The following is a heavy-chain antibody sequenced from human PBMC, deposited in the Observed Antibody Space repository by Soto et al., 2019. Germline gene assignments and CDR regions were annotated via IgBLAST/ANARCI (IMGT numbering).Heavy chain of an antibody. CDR2: ITPMYGTT. Sequence: QVKLVQSGAEVKKPGSSVTVSCKASGGTFSSYAISWVRQAPGHGLEWVGVITPMYGTTNFAHKFQGRVTISADKSTSTAYMELRSLRSEDTAVYYCATDQVNNIAAAGQFDYWGQGTLVTVSS. CDR1: GGTFSSYA. CDR3: ATDQVNNIAAAGQFDY. D-gene: IGHD6-13*01. J-gene: IGHJ4*02. V-gene: IGHV1-69*06.